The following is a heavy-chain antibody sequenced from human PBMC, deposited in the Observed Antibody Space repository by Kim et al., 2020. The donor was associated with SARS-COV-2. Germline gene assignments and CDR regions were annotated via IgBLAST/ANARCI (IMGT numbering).Heavy chain of an antibody. Sequence: GGSLRLSCEASGFTFGRYAMSWARQAPGKGLEWVSTISDGGVRTHYADSVKGRFTISRDNSTSTLFLHMNSLRAEDTAVYYCEASDYWGQGSLVTVSS. V-gene: IGHV3-23*01. CDR3: EASDY. CDR2: ISDGGVRT. J-gene: IGHJ4*02. CDR1: GFTFGRYA.